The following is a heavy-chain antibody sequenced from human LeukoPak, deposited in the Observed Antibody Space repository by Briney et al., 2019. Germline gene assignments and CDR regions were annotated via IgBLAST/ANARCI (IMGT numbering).Heavy chain of an antibody. CDR3: AKYGPQDSGSSHFDD. V-gene: IGHV3-23*01. J-gene: IGHJ4*02. D-gene: IGHD1-26*01. CDR1: GFTFSSYA. CDR2: IRDSGSST. Sequence: GALRLSCAASGFTFSSYAMSWVRQAPGKGLEWVSAIRDSGSSTHYADSVKGRFTTSRDNSKNTLFLQMNSLRAEDTAIYYCAKYGPQDSGSSHFDDWGQGALVTVSS.